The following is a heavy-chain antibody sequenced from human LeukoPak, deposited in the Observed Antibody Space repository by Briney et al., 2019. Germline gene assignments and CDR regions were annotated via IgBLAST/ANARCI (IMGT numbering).Heavy chain of an antibody. CDR2: ISAYNGNT. Sequence: ASVKVSCKASGYTFTSYGISWVRPAPGQGLEGVGCISAYNGNTNYAQKLQGRVTMTTDTSTSTAYMELRSLRTDDTAVYYCARDATYCGGDCYRDAFDICGQGKMVTVSS. CDR1: GYTFTSYG. J-gene: IGHJ3*02. V-gene: IGHV1-18*01. CDR3: ARDATYCGGDCYRDAFDI. D-gene: IGHD2-21*01.